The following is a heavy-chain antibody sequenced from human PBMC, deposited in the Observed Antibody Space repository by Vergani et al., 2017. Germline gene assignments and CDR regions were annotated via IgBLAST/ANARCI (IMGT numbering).Heavy chain of an antibody. Sequence: QVQLQQWGAGLLKPSETLSLTCAVYGGSFSGYYWSWIRQPPGKGLEWIGRIYTSGSTNYNPSLKSRVTISVDTSKNQFSLKLSSVTAADTAVYYCASLGYCSGGSCYSGWFDPWGQGTLVTVSS. CDR1: GGSFSGYY. V-gene: IGHV4-59*10. CDR3: ASLGYCSGGSCYSGWFDP. J-gene: IGHJ5*02. D-gene: IGHD2-15*01. CDR2: IYTSGST.